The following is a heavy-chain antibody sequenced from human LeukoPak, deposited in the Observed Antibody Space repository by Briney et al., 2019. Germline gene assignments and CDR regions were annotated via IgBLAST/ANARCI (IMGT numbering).Heavy chain of an antibody. Sequence: PGGSLRLSCAASGFTFTTYWMAWVRQAPGKGLEWVASVNQDGNEKYYVDSVKGRFTISRDNTKNSLSLQMNRLRVEDTALYYCARGQQLVLWFDPWGQGTQVTVSS. J-gene: IGHJ5*02. V-gene: IGHV3-7*01. CDR1: GFTFTTYW. D-gene: IGHD6-13*01. CDR2: VNQDGNEK. CDR3: ARGQQLVLWFDP.